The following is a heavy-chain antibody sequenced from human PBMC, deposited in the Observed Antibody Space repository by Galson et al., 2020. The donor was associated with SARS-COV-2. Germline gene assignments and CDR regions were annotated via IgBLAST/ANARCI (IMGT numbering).Heavy chain of an antibody. J-gene: IGHJ4*02. V-gene: IGHV5-10-1*01. Sequence: KIGESLKISCKGSGYTFSHYWISWVRQMPGKGLEWMGRIDCSDSYINYSPPFEGHVTISSDKFTNTAYLQWSSLQASDSAMYYCARHIAATGTDYWCQGTLVTVSS. CDR2: IDCSDSYI. CDR1: GYTFSHYW. D-gene: IGHD6-25*01. CDR3: ARHIAATGTDY.